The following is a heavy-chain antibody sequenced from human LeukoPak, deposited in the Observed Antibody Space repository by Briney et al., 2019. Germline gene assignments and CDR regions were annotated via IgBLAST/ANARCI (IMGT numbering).Heavy chain of an antibody. CDR2: ISGSGGST. CDR1: GFTFSSYA. D-gene: IGHD6-13*01. J-gene: IGHJ6*02. V-gene: IGHV3-23*01. CDR3: AKEQQQLVPNRYYYYGMDV. Sequence: GGSLRLSCAASGFTFSSYAMSWVRQAPGKGLEWVSAISGSGGSTYYADSVKGRFTISRDNSKNTLYLQMNSLRAEDTAVYYCAKEQQQLVPNRYYYYGMDVWGQGTTVTVSS.